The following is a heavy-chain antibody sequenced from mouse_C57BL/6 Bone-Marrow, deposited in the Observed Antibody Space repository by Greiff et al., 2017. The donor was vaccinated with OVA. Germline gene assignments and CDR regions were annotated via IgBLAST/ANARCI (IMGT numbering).Heavy chain of an antibody. Sequence: VQLQQPGAELVKPGASVKLSCKASGYTFTSYWMQWVKQRPGQGLEWIGEIDPSDSYTNYNQKFKGKATLTVDTSSSTAYMQLSSLTSEDSAVYYCARNGYYGSSYFDYWGKGTTLTVSS. CDR3: ARNGYYGSSYFDY. D-gene: IGHD1-1*01. J-gene: IGHJ2*01. CDR2: IDPSDSYT. CDR1: GYTFTSYW. V-gene: IGHV1-50*01.